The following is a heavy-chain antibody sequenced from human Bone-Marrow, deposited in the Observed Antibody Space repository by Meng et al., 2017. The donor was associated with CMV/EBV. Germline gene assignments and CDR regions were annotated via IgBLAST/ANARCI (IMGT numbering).Heavy chain of an antibody. D-gene: IGHD3-16*01. CDR1: EFTFTSSA. V-gene: IGHV1-58*01. J-gene: IGHJ3*02. Sequence: SVKVSCKASEFTFTSSAVQWVRQARGQRLEWIGWIVVGSGNTNYAQKFQERVTITRDMSTSTAYMELSSLRSEDTAVYYCAAVGVNYDAFDIWGQGTMVTVSS. CDR3: AAVGVNYDAFDI. CDR2: IVVGSGNT.